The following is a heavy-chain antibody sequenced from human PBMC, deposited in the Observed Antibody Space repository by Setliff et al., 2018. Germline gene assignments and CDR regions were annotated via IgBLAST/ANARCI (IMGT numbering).Heavy chain of an antibody. CDR1: GGTFSSSG. CDR3: ARELRSPYWHLDS. D-gene: IGHD3-16*01. V-gene: IGHV1-69*13. CDR2: FIPILGAT. Sequence: SVKVSCKSSGGTFSSSGITWVRQAPGQGLQWLGRFIPILGATNYAQNFRGRVTITADESTSTGYMELRSLRSDDTAVYYCARELRSPYWHLDSWGQGTQVTVSS. J-gene: IGHJ5*01.